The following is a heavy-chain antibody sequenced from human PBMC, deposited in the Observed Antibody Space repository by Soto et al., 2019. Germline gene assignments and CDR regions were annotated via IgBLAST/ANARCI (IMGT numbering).Heavy chain of an antibody. Sequence: GGSLRLSCAASGFTFSSYGMHWVRQAPGKGLEWVAVIWYDGSNKYYADSVKGRFTISRDNSKNTLYLQMNSLRAEDTAVYYCAREERIAVLIQGWFDPWGQGTLVTVSS. CDR1: GFTFSSYG. CDR3: AREERIAVLIQGWFDP. D-gene: IGHD6-19*01. V-gene: IGHV3-33*01. J-gene: IGHJ5*02. CDR2: IWYDGSNK.